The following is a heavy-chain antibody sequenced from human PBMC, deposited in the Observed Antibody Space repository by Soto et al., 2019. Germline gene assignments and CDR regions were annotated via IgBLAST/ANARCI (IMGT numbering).Heavy chain of an antibody. CDR1: GFTFSTYS. V-gene: IGHV3-48*02. J-gene: IGHJ5*02. Sequence: PGGSLRLSCAASGFTFSTYSMNWVRQAPGKGLEWISYITSSSTTIFYADSVKGRFTISRDNAKNSLYLQMNSLRDEDTSVYYCERDKGIAGSFDTWGQGTLVTVSS. CDR2: ITSSSTTI. CDR3: ERDKGIAGSFDT. D-gene: IGHD6-13*01.